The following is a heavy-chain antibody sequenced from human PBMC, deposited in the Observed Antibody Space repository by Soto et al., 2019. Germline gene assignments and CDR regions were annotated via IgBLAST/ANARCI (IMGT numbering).Heavy chain of an antibody. V-gene: IGHV3-33*01. CDR3: ARDEGLGYGSGSYYYGMDV. Sequence: QVQLVESGGGVVQPGRSLRLSCAAYGFTFSSYGMHWVRQAPGKGLEWVAGIWYDGSNKYYADSVKGRFTISRDNSKNTLYLQMNSLRAEDTAVYYCARDEGLGYGSGSYYYGMDVWGQGPTVTVS. CDR2: IWYDGSNK. D-gene: IGHD3-10*01. CDR1: GFTFSSYG. J-gene: IGHJ6*02.